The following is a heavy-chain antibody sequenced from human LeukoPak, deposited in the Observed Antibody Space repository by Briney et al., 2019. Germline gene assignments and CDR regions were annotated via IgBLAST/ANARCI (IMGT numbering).Heavy chain of an antibody. CDR3: ARQVYSSSWSYYFDY. D-gene: IGHD6-13*01. J-gene: IGHJ4*02. CDR2: IYYSGST. V-gene: IGHV4-59*08. Sequence: SETLSLTCTVSGYSISSGYYWSWIRQPPGKGLEWIGYIYYSGSTNYNPSLKSRVTISVDTSKNQFSLKLSSVTAADTAVYYCARQVYSSSWSYYFDYWGQGILVTVSS. CDR1: GYSISSGYY.